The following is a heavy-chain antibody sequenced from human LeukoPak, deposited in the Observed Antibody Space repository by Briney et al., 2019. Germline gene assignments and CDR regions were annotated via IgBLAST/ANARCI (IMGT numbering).Heavy chain of an antibody. V-gene: IGHV3-48*04. Sequence: GGSLRLSCAASGFTFSSYSMNWVRQAPGKGLEWVSYISSSSSTIYYADSVKGRFTISRDNAKNSLYLQMNSLRAEDTAVYYCACWEQWLGGNWFDPWGQGTLVTVSS. D-gene: IGHD6-19*01. CDR2: ISSSSSTI. CDR3: ACWEQWLGGNWFDP. J-gene: IGHJ5*02. CDR1: GFTFSSYS.